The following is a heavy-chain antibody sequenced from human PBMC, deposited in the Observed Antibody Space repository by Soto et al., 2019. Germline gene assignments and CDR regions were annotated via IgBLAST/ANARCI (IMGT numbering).Heavy chain of an antibody. V-gene: IGHV3-74*03. CDR3: ARDLGGPDY. CDR1: GFSLSPYW. CDR2: LSSDGFGA. D-gene: IGHD3-16*01. Sequence: LRLSCAASGFSLSPYWMHWVRQVPGRGLEWVARLSSDGFGAAYADSVKGRFFISRDIARNTLSLQMNSLRADDAAVYYCARDLGGPDYWGRGTSVTVSS. J-gene: IGHJ4*02.